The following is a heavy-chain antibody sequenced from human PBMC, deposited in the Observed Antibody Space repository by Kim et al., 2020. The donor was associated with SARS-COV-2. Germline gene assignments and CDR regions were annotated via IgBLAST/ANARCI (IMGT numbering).Heavy chain of an antibody. V-gene: IGHV3-21*01. Sequence: GWSLRLSCAASGFTFSSYSMNWVRQAPGKGLEWVSSISSSSSYIYYADSVKGRFTISRDNAKNSLYLQMNSLRAEDTAVYYCARDAKVKNYYDSSGRDAFDIWGQGTMVTVSS. CDR2: ISSSSSYI. CDR3: ARDAKVKNYYDSSGRDAFDI. J-gene: IGHJ3*02. CDR1: GFTFSSYS. D-gene: IGHD3-22*01.